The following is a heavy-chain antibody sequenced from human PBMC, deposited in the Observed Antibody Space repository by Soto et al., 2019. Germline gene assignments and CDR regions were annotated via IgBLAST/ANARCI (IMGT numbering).Heavy chain of an antibody. CDR1: GYAFTSYG. V-gene: IGHV1-18*01. CDR2: ISAYNGNT. CDR3: ARGGTIGDYGAYYFDY. J-gene: IGHJ4*02. Sequence: ASVKVSCNASGYAFTSYGISWVRQAPGQGLEWMGWISAYNGNTNYAQKLQGRVTMTTDTSTSTAYMELRSLRSDDTAVHYCARGGTIGDYGAYYFDYWGQGTLVTVSS. D-gene: IGHD4-17*01.